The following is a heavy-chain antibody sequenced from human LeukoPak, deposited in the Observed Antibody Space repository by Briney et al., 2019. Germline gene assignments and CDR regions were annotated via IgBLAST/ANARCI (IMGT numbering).Heavy chain of an antibody. V-gene: IGHV1-69*01. CDR3: ARGRDSGWYDWFDP. J-gene: IGHJ5*02. CDR2: IIPIFGTA. CDR1: GGTFSSYA. Sequence: SVKFSCKASGGTFSSYAISWVRQAPGQGLEWMGGIIPIFGTANYAQKFQGRVTITADESTSTAYMELSSLRSEDTAVYYCARGRDSGWYDWFDPWGQGTQVTVSS. D-gene: IGHD6-19*01.